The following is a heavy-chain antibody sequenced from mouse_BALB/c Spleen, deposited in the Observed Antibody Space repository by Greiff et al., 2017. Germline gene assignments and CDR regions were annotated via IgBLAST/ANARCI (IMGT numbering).Heavy chain of an antibody. CDR3: ARGGYIYYGSSYYFDY. CDR2: INPYNDGT. J-gene: IGHJ2*01. D-gene: IGHD1-1*01. V-gene: IGHV1-14*01. CDR1: GYTFTSYV. Sequence: VQLQQSGPELVKPGASVKMSCKASGYTFTSYVMHWVKQKPGQGLEWIGYINPYNDGTKYNEKFKGKATLTSDKSSSTAYMELSSLTSEDSAVYYCARGGYIYYGSSYYFDYWGQGTTLTVSS.